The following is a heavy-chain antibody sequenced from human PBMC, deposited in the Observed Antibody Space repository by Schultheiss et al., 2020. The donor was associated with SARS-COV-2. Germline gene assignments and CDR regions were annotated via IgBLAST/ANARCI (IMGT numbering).Heavy chain of an antibody. J-gene: IGHJ5*02. CDR2: ISSSSSYI. Sequence: GSLRLSCAASGFTFSNAWMSWVRQAPGKGLEWVSSISSSSSYIYHGDSVKGRFPISRDNAKNSLYLQMNSLRAEDTAVYYCARREDTVVVVAAKAPDWFDPWGHGALGTGSS. V-gene: IGHV3-21*01. D-gene: IGHD2-15*01. CDR1: GFTFSNAW. CDR3: ARREDTVVVVAAKAPDWFDP.